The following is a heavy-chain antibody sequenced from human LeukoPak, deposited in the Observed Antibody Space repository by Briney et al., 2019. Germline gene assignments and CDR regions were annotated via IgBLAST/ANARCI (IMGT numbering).Heavy chain of an antibody. CDR2: IYTSGST. J-gene: IGHJ6*03. V-gene: IGHV4-4*07. CDR1: GGSISSYY. D-gene: IGHD3-16*01. CDR3: ARDTLLGGLGYYYMDV. Sequence: SETLSLTCTVSGGSISSYYWSWIRQPAGKGLEWIGRIYTSGSTNYNPSLKSRVTMSVDTSKNQFSLKLSSVTAADTAVYYCARDTLLGGLGYYYMDVRGKGTTVTISS.